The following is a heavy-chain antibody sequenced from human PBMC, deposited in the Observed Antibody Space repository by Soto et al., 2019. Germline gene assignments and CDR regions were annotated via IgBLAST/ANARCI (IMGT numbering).Heavy chain of an antibody. V-gene: IGHV1-8*01. J-gene: IGHJ6*02. D-gene: IGHD2-15*01. Sequence: QVQLVQSGAEVKKPGASVKVSCKASGYTFTSYDINWVRQATGQGLEWMGWMNPKSGNTGYAQKIQGRVTMTRNTAISTDYMELSSLRSEDTAVYYCARALGYCSGGSCYPFCYYGMHVWGQGTKVTVSS. CDR1: GYTFTSYD. CDR3: ARALGYCSGGSCYPFCYYGMHV. CDR2: MNPKSGNT.